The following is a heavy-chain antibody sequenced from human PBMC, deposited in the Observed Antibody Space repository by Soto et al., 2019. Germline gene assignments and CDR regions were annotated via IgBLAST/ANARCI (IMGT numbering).Heavy chain of an antibody. J-gene: IGHJ4*02. D-gene: IGHD2-15*01. CDR1: GFTFTTYA. CDR2: ISNDGRGK. CDR3: ARDQCFGGGRSCYYFDF. Sequence: GGSLRLSCAASGFTFTTYAIHWVRQAPGKGLEWVAVISNDGRGKYYADSVKGRFTISRDNSKNTLYLQMNSLRSDDTAVYYCARDQCFGGGRSCYYFDFWGQGTLVTVSS. V-gene: IGHV3-30*04.